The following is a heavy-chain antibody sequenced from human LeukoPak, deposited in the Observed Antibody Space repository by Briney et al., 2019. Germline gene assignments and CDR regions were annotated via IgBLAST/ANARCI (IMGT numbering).Heavy chain of an antibody. Sequence: GGTLRLSCAASGFTFSSYAMTWVRQAPGKGLEWLSIISGSGDSVKGQFTISRDNSKNTVYLEMDSLRVEDTAVYYCARIPQAAIYTVPNFDYWGQGTLVTVSS. CDR3: ARIPQAAIYTVPNFDY. CDR1: GFTFSSYA. V-gene: IGHV3-23*01. D-gene: IGHD3-16*01. J-gene: IGHJ4*02. CDR2: ISGSG.